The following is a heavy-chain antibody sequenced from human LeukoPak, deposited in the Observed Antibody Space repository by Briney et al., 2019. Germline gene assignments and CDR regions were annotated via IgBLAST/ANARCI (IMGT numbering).Heavy chain of an antibody. J-gene: IGHJ4*02. Sequence: GESLKISCKGSGYNFTSYWIGWVRQMPGKGLEWMGIIYPGDSDTRYSPSFQGQVTISADKSISTAYLQWSSLKASDTAMYYCARRGGGAGYSSGWYDYWGQGTLVTVSS. D-gene: IGHD6-19*01. CDR2: IYPGDSDT. CDR1: GYNFTSYW. V-gene: IGHV5-51*01. CDR3: ARRGGGAGYSSGWYDY.